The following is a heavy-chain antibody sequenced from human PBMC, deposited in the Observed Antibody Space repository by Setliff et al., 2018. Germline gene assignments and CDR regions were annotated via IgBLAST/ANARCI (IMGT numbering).Heavy chain of an antibody. CDR2: IYYSGNT. J-gene: IGHJ4*02. Sequence: LSLTCTVSGGSISSSSHFWAWLRQPPGKGLEWIGSIYYSGNTYYNPSLNGRATISVDNSKNQFSLNLNSVTVADTAVYFCARGVRTGHLDSWGQGTLVTVSS. CDR1: GGSISSSSHF. V-gene: IGHV4-39*07. D-gene: IGHD1-1*01. CDR3: ARGVRTGHLDS.